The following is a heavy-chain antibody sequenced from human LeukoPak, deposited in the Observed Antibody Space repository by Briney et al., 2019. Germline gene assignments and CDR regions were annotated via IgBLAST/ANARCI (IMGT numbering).Heavy chain of an antibody. V-gene: IGHV3-9*01. CDR1: EFTFDDYA. D-gene: IGHD5-12*01. Sequence: GGSLSLSCAVSEFTFDDYAMLWVRHAPGKGLEWVSGICWNSVTIGYADSVKGRFTFSRDNAKNSLYLQMNSLRAEDTALYYCVKDSVLDIVATRSWFDPWGQGTLVTVSS. J-gene: IGHJ5*02. CDR2: ICWNSVTI. CDR3: VKDSVLDIVATRSWFDP.